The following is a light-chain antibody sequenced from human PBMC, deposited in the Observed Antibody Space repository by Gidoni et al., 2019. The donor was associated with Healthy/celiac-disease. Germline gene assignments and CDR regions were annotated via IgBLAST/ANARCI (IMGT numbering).Light chain of an antibody. CDR2: GAS. CDR1: QSDRSN. J-gene: IGKJ2*01. CDR3: QQDNNWPYT. V-gene: IGKV3-15*01. Sequence: IVMPQSPSTLFVSPGERASLSGRASQSDRSNVAWYQQKPGQAPRLLIYGASTRTTGIPARFSGSGSGTEFTLTSSSLQSEDFAVYYCQQDNNWPYTFGEGTKLEIK.